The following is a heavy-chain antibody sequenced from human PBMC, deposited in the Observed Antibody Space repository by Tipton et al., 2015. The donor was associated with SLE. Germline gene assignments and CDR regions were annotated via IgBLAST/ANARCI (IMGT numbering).Heavy chain of an antibody. J-gene: IGHJ4*02. Sequence: TLSLTCTVSGGSISSGSYYWSWIRQPAGKGLEWIGRIYTSGSTNYSPSLKSRVTISVDTSKNQFSLKLSSVTAADTAVYYCARLGTGIFDYWGQGTLVTVSS. CDR2: IYTSGST. V-gene: IGHV4-61*02. CDR1: GGSISSGSYY. CDR3: ARLGTGIFDY. D-gene: IGHD1-1*01.